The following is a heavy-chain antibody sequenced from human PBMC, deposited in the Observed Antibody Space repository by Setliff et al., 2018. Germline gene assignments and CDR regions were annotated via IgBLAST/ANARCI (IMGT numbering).Heavy chain of an antibody. CDR3: ARDRTAYNYGMDV. V-gene: IGHV4-38-2*02. D-gene: IGHD5-18*01. J-gene: IGHJ6*02. CDR1: GYSISSGFS. CDR2: ILFSGDT. Sequence: PSETLSLTCAVSGYSISSGFSWVWIRQSPGKGLEWIGRILFSGDTYYNPSLNSRVTISADTSKNQVSLKLTSATAADTAVYYCARDRTAYNYGMDVWGQGTTVTVSS.